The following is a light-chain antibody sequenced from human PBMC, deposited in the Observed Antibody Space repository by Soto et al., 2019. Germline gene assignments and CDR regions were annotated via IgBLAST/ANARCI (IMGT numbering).Light chain of an antibody. CDR2: GDT. CDR3: QSYDSSLSGSVV. V-gene: IGLV1-40*01. J-gene: IGLJ2*01. Sequence: QSALTQPPSVSGAPGQRVTFSCTGNNSNIGAGYDVHWYQQLPGTAPKLLIYGDTNRPSGVPDRFSGSRSGTSASLAITGLQAEDEADYYCQSYDSSLSGSVVFGGGTKLTVL. CDR1: NSNIGAGYD.